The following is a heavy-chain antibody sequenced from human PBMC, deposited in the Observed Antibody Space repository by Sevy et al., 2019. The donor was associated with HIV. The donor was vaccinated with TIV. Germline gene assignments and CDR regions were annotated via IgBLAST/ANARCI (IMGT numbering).Heavy chain of an antibody. J-gene: IGHJ4*02. D-gene: IGHD3-10*01. CDR1: GFTFSSYA. CDR2: ISGSGGST. V-gene: IGHV3-23*01. CDR3: AKVEGTMRVRGVIDY. Sequence: GGSLRLSCAASGFTFSSYAMSWVRQAPGKGLEWVSAISGSGGSTYYADSVKGRFTISRGNSKNTLYLQMNSLRAEDTAVYYCAKVEGTMRVRGVIDYWGQGTLVTVSS.